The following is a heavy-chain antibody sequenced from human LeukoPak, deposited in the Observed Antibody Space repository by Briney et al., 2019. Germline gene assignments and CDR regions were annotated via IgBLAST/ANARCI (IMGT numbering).Heavy chain of an antibody. Sequence: SETLSLTCTVSGGSISSSSYYWGWIRQPPGKGLEWIGSIYYSGSTYYNPSLKSRVTISVDTSKNQFSLKLSSVTAADTAVYYCARLTYYYYYMDVWGKGTTVTISS. CDR3: ARLTYYYYYMDV. CDR2: IYYSGST. CDR1: GGSISSSSYY. V-gene: IGHV4-39*01. D-gene: IGHD1-20*01. J-gene: IGHJ6*03.